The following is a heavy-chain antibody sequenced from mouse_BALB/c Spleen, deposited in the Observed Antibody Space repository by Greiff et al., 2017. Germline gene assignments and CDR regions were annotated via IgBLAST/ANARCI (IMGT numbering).Heavy chain of an antibody. CDR2: ISSGGGST. J-gene: IGHJ2*01. CDR3: ARQRTGTRYFDY. V-gene: IGHV5-12-1*01. D-gene: IGHD3-3*01. Sequence: EVQRVESGGGLVKPGGSLKLSCAASGFAFSSYDMSWVRQTPEKRLEWVAYISSGGGSTYYPDTVKGRFTISRDNAKNTLYLQMSSLKSEDTAMYYCARQRTGTRYFDYWGQGTTLTVSS. CDR1: GFAFSSYD.